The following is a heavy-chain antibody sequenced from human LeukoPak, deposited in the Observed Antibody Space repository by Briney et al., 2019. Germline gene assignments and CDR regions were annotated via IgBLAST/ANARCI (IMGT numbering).Heavy chain of an antibody. CDR2: IGTAGDT. D-gene: IGHD5-24*01. Sequence: GGSLRLSCAASGFTFSSYDMHWVRHATGKGLEWVSAIGTAGDTYYPGSVKGRFTISRENAKNSLYLQMNSLRAGDTAVYYCARGRRDGYNWDYFDYWGQGTLVTVSS. CDR3: ARGRRDGYNWDYFDY. J-gene: IGHJ4*02. CDR1: GFTFSSYD. V-gene: IGHV3-13*01.